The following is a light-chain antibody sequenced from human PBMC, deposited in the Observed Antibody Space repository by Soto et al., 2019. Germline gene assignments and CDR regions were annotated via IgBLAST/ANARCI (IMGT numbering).Light chain of an antibody. CDR3: QQYDTYSQP. V-gene: IGKV1-5*03. Sequence: DTQMTQSPSTLSASVGDRVTITCRASQSISTSMAWYQQRPGTAPKLLIYKTSTLESGVPSRFSGSGSGTEFTLTISSLQPDDFATYYCQQYDTYSQPFGQGTKVEVK. CDR1: QSISTS. CDR2: KTS. J-gene: IGKJ1*01.